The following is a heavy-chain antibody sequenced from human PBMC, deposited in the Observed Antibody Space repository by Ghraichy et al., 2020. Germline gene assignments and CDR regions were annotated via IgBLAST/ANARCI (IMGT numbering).Heavy chain of an antibody. CDR2: ISGSGGST. V-gene: IGHV3-23*01. CDR3: AKDLMSMVRGVSAFDI. Sequence: SLRLSCAASGFTFSSYAMSWVRQAPGKGLEWVSAISGSGGSTYYADSVKGRFTISRDNSKNTLYLQMNSLRAEDTAVYYCAKDLMSMVRGVSAFDIWGQGTMVTVSS. CDR1: GFTFSSYA. J-gene: IGHJ3*02. D-gene: IGHD3-10*01.